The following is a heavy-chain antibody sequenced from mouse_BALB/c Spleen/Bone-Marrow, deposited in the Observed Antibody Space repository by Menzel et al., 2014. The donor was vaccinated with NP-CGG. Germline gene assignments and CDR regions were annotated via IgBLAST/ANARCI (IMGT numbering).Heavy chain of an antibody. J-gene: IGHJ3*01. CDR3: AVYDYEGFAY. V-gene: IGHV14-3*02. CDR2: IDPANGNT. CDR1: GFNIKDTY. D-gene: IGHD2-4*01. Sequence: EVQLQQSGAALVKPGASVELSCTASGFNIKDTYMHWVKQRPEQGLEWIGRIDPANGNTKYDPKFQGKATITADTSSNTAYLQLSSLTSEDTAVYYCAVYDYEGFAYWGQGTLVTVSA.